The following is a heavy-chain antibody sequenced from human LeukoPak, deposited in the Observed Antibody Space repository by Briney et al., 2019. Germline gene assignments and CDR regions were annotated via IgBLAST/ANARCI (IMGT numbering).Heavy chain of an antibody. CDR3: AKDHMITFGGVIVGDAFDI. J-gene: IGHJ3*02. Sequence: PGGSLRLSCAASGFTFSSYGMRWVRQAPGKGLEWVAVISYDGSNKYYADSVKGRFTISRDNSKNTLYLQMNSLRAEDTAVYYCAKDHMITFGGVIVGDAFDIWGQGTMVTVSS. D-gene: IGHD3-16*02. CDR1: GFTFSSYG. CDR2: ISYDGSNK. V-gene: IGHV3-30*18.